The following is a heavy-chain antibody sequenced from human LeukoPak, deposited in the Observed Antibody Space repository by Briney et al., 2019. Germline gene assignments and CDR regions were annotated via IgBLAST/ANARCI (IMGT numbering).Heavy chain of an antibody. Sequence: PGGSLRLSCAASGFTFSSYEMNWVRQAPGKGLEWVSYISSSGSTIYYADSVKGRFTISRDNAKNSLYLQMNSLRAEDTAVYYCARELWFGELLSSDYWGQGTLVTVSS. CDR1: GFTFSSYE. J-gene: IGHJ4*02. V-gene: IGHV3-48*03. CDR2: ISSSGSTI. D-gene: IGHD3-10*01. CDR3: ARELWFGELLSSDY.